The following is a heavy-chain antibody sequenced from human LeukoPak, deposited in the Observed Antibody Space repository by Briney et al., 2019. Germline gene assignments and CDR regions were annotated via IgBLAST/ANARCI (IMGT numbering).Heavy chain of an antibody. V-gene: IGHV4-31*03. CDR1: GGSISSGGYY. CDR3: ARDLISSIFGATYYFDY. Sequence: SETLSLTCTVSGGSISSGGYYWSWIRQHPGKGLEWIGYIYYSGSTYYNPSLKSRVTISVDTSKNQFSLKLSSVTAADTAVYYCARDLISSIFGATYYFDYWGQGTLVTVSS. D-gene: IGHD3-3*01. CDR2: IYYSGST. J-gene: IGHJ4*02.